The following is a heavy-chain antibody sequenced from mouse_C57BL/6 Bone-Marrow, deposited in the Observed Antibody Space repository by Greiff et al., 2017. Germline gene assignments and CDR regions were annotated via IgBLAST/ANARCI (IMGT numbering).Heavy chain of an antibody. D-gene: IGHD1-1*01. CDR1: GYTFTSYW. J-gene: IGHJ2*01. CDR3: AIYGSSLDY. V-gene: IGHV1-59*01. CDR2: IDPSDSYT. Sequence: QVQLQQPGAELVRPGTSVKLSCKASGYTFTSYWMHWVKQRPGQGLEWIGVIDPSDSYTNYNQKFKGKATLTVDTSSSTAYMQLSSLTSEDSAVYYCAIYGSSLDYWGQGTTLTVSS.